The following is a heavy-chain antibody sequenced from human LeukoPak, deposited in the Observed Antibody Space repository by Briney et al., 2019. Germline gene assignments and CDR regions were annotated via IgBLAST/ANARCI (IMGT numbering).Heavy chain of an antibody. Sequence: KPSETLSLTCTVSGGSISTYYWTWIRQPPGKGLEWIGYIYYTGSTNYNPSLKSRVTISVDTSKNQFSLKLSSVTAADTAVYYCARHRVIATAYYGMDLWGQGTTVTVSS. V-gene: IGHV4-59*08. D-gene: IGHD2/OR15-2a*01. CDR3: ARHRVIATAYYGMDL. CDR1: GGSISTYY. J-gene: IGHJ6*02. CDR2: IYYTGST.